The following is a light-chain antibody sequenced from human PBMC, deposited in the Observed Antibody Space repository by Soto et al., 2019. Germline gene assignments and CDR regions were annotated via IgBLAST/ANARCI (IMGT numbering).Light chain of an antibody. CDR3: SSYTTSATLV. Sequence: QSVLTQPASMSGSPGQSITISCTGTSTDIGVYNYVSWYQQHPGKAPKVMIYEVTNRPSGVSNRFSGSKSGDTASLTISGLQSEDEADYYCSSYTTSATLVFGGGTKLTVL. CDR1: STDIGVYNY. V-gene: IGLV2-14*01. CDR2: EVT. J-gene: IGLJ3*02.